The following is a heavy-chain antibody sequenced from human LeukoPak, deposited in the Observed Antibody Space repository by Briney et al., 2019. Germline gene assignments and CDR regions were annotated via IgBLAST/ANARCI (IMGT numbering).Heavy chain of an antibody. Sequence: PSETLSLTCGVSGGSISTTNWWTWVRQPAGEGLEWIGEVHLSGRTHYNPSLESRVTMSVDMSENHISLRLTSVTAADTAVYYCAREGGPHRPLDYSGQGTLVTVSS. CDR3: AREGGPHRPLDY. J-gene: IGHJ4*02. CDR2: VHLSGRT. CDR1: GGSISTTNW. V-gene: IGHV4-4*02.